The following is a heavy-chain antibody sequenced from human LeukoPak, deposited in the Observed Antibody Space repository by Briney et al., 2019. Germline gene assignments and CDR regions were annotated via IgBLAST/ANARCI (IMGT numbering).Heavy chain of an antibody. J-gene: IGHJ4*02. CDR2: IYSGGNT. Sequence: GGSLRLSCAASGFTVGSNYMSWVRQAPGKGLEWVSVIYSGGNTYYADSVKGRFTISRDNSKNTLYLQMNSLRAEDTAVYYCAKDPPLLLWFGELLSNWGQGTLVTVSS. V-gene: IGHV3-53*01. CDR3: AKDPPLLLWFGELLSN. D-gene: IGHD3-10*01. CDR1: GFTVGSNY.